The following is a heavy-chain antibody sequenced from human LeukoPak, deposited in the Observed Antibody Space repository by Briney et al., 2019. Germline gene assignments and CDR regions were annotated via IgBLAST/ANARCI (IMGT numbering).Heavy chain of an antibody. CDR2: IKNIVDGGTT. J-gene: IGHJ6*02. V-gene: IGHV3-15*01. CDR3: ARRGYYYYGMDV. Sequence: GGSLRLSCAAYGLNFRNAWMTWVRQAPGKGLEWVGRIKNIVDGGTTDYAAPVKGRFTISRDDSENTLYLQMSSLKTDDTAMYYCARRGYYYYGMDVWGQGTTVTVSS. CDR1: GLNFRNAW. D-gene: IGHD3-10*01.